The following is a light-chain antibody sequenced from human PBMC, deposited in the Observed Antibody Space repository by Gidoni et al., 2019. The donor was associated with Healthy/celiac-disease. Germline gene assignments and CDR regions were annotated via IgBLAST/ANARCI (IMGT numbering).Light chain of an antibody. CDR2: DAS. V-gene: IGKV1-33*01. CDR3: QQYDNLSGLT. J-gene: IGKJ4*01. Sequence: IQMTHSPSSLSASVGDRVTITCQASQDISDYLTGYQQKPGKAPKLLIYDASNLETGVPSRFSGSGSGTDFTFTISSLQPEDIATYYCQQYDNLSGLTFGGGTKVEIK. CDR1: QDISDY.